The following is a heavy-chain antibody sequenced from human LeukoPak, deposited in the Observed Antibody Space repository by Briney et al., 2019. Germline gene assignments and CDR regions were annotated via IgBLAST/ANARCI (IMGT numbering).Heavy chain of an antibody. D-gene: IGHD3-3*01. CDR3: ARGLFGATWFDF. V-gene: IGHV1-2*02. CDR2: INPDNGGT. CDR1: GFRVSDYL. J-gene: IGHJ4*02. Sequence: ASVNVSCKASGFRVSDYLIHWIRQAPGQGPQYMGWINPDNGGTHYSQHFQVRVTMTRDTSVSTVYMELTSLSSDDTAVYFCARGLFGATWFDFWGQGTLVTASS.